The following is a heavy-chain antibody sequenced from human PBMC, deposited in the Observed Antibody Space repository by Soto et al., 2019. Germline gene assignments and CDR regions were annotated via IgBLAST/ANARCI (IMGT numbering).Heavy chain of an antibody. CDR1: GYSFAGYW. Sequence: GESLKISCKGSGYSFAGYWIGWVRQMPGKGLDWMGVIYPGDSDTRYSPSFHGQVTISADKSISTAYLQWSSLKASDTAMYYCASLPGVLGVFDVFNVWGQGTMVTVSS. J-gene: IGHJ3*01. D-gene: IGHD3-10*01. CDR3: ASLPGVLGVFDVFNV. CDR2: IYPGDSDT. V-gene: IGHV5-51*01.